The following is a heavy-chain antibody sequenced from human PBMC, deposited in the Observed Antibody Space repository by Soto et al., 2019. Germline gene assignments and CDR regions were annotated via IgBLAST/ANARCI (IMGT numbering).Heavy chain of an antibody. V-gene: IGHV3-20*01. CDR1: GFTFDDYG. CDR2: INWNGGST. J-gene: IGHJ3*02. Sequence: GGSLRLSCAASGFTFDDYGMSWDRQAPGKGLEWVSGINWNGGSTGYADSVKGRFTISRDNAKNSLYLQMNSLRAEDTALYHCARDLRVKLERHDAFDIWGQGTMVTVSS. D-gene: IGHD1-1*01. CDR3: ARDLRVKLERHDAFDI.